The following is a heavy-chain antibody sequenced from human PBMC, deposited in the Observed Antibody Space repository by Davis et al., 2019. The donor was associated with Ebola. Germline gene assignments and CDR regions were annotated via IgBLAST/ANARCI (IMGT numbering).Heavy chain of an antibody. D-gene: IGHD6-19*01. CDR3: AGIISGWYHGNDY. CDR2: IYYSGST. CDR1: GGSISSSSYY. Sequence: SETLSLTCTVSGGSISSSSYYWGWIRQPPGKGLEWIGSIYYSGSTYYNPSLKSRVTISVDTSKNQFSLKLSSVTAADTAVYYCAGIISGWYHGNDYWGQGTLVTVSS. V-gene: IGHV4-39*01. J-gene: IGHJ4*02.